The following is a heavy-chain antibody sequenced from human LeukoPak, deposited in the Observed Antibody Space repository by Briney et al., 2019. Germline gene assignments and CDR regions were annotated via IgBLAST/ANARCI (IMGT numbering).Heavy chain of an antibody. J-gene: IGHJ4*02. Sequence: ASVKVSCKASGGTFSSYAISWVRQAPGQGLEWMGGIIPIFGIANYAQKFQGRVTITADKSTSTAYMELSSLRSEDTAVYYCARGGGYSYGLDHFDYWGQGTLVTVSS. CDR1: GGTFSSYA. CDR2: IIPIFGIA. CDR3: ARGGGYSYGLDHFDY. V-gene: IGHV1-69*10. D-gene: IGHD5-18*01.